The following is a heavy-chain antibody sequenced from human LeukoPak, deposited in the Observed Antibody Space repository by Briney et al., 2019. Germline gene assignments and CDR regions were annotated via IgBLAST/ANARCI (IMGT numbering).Heavy chain of an antibody. CDR2: INPSDSYT. CDR1: GYSFTSYW. D-gene: IGHD1-26*01. CDR3: ARIVRVGATHAFDI. V-gene: IGHV5-10-1*01. J-gene: IGHJ3*02. Sequence: GESLKISCKGSGYSFTSYWISWVRQMPGKGLQWMGRINPSDSYTDYSPSFQGHGTISADKSISTAYLQWSSLKASDTAMYYCARIVRVGATHAFDIWGQGTMVTVSS.